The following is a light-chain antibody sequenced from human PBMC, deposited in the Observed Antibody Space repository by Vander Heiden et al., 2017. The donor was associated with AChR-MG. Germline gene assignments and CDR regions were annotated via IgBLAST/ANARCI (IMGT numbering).Light chain of an antibody. J-gene: IGLJ2*01. CDR3: AAWDDSLSGVV. V-gene: IGLV1-47*02. CDR1: SSNIGSNY. Sequence: QSVLTQPPSASGTPGQRVTISCSGSSSNIGSNYVNWYQQVPGTAPRVLMYSNNQRPSGVPDRFSGSKSGTSASLAISGLRSEDEADYYCAAWDDSLSGVVFGGGTKLT. CDR2: SNN.